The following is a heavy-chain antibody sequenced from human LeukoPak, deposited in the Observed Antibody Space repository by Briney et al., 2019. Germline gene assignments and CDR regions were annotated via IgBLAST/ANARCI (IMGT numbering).Heavy chain of an antibody. J-gene: IGHJ3*02. CDR1: GGSISSGGYY. D-gene: IGHD3-10*01. Sequence: PSETLSLTCTVSGGSISSGGYYWSWIRQHPGKGLEWIGYIYYSGSTNYNPSLKSRVTISVDTSKNQFSLKLSSVTAADTAVYYCARDGVGGWFGDQPDAFDIWGQGTMVTVSS. V-gene: IGHV4-61*08. CDR3: ARDGVGGWFGDQPDAFDI. CDR2: IYYSGST.